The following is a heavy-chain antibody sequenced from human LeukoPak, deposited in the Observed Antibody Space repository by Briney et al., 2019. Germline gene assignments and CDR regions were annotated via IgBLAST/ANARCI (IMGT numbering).Heavy chain of an antibody. J-gene: IGHJ6*03. D-gene: IGHD3-16*01. CDR2: IYYSGST. CDR1: GGSISSYY. Sequence: PSETLSLTCTVSGGSISSYYWSWIRQPPGKGLEWIGYIYYSGSTNYNPSLKSRVTISVDTSKNQFSLKLSSVTAADTAVYYCARGGEWLRGYMDVWSKGTTVTVSS. CDR3: ARGGEWLRGYMDV. V-gene: IGHV4-59*01.